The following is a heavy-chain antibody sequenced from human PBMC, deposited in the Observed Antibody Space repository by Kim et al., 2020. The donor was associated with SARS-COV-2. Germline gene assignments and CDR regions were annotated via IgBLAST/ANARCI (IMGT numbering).Heavy chain of an antibody. CDR1: GFTFSSYA. D-gene: IGHD7-27*01. Sequence: GGSLRLSCAASGFTFSSYAMSWVRQAPGKGLEWVSAISGSGGSTYYADSVKGRFTISRDNSKNTLYLQMNSLRAEDTAVYYCAKNGEGGPQFLYYYYYGMDVWGQGTTVTVSS. V-gene: IGHV3-23*01. CDR3: AKNGEGGPQFLYYYYYGMDV. CDR2: ISGSGGST. J-gene: IGHJ6*02.